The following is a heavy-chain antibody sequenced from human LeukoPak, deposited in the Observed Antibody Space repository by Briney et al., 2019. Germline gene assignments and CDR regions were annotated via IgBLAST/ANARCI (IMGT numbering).Heavy chain of an antibody. CDR1: GGSISSGSYY. CDR2: IYYSGST. Sequence: PSETLSLTCTVSGGSISSGSYYWSWIRQHPGKGLEWIGYIYYSGSTYYNPSLKSRVTISVDTSKNQFSLKLSSVTAADTAVYYCARGYDLFVNWFDPWGQGTLVTVSS. V-gene: IGHV4-31*03. D-gene: IGHD3-9*01. J-gene: IGHJ5*02. CDR3: ARGYDLFVNWFDP.